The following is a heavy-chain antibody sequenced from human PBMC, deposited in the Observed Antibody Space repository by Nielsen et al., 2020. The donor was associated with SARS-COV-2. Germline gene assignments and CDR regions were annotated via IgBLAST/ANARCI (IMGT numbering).Heavy chain of an antibody. CDR3: AKGLYSYGYNPLVVDY. D-gene: IGHD5-18*01. Sequence: GESLKISCAASGFTFSSYGMHWVRQAPGKGLEWVAVISYDGSNKYYADSVKGRFTISRDNSKNTLYLQMNSLRAEDTAVYYCAKGLYSYGYNPLVVDYWGQGTLVTVSS. V-gene: IGHV3-30*18. CDR2: ISYDGSNK. J-gene: IGHJ4*02. CDR1: GFTFSSYG.